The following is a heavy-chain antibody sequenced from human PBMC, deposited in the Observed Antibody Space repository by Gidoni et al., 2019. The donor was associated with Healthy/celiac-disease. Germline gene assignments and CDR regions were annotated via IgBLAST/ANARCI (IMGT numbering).Heavy chain of an antibody. CDR2: IKQDGSEK. V-gene: IGHV3-7*01. Sequence: EVQLVESGGGLVQPGGSLRLSCAASGFTFSSYWMSWVRQAPGKGLEWVANIKQDGSEKYYVDSVKGRFTISRDNAKNSLYLQRNSLRAEDTAVYYCARGGDHHYYYYYYGMDVWGQGTTVTVSS. J-gene: IGHJ6*02. D-gene: IGHD2-21*02. CDR1: GFTFSSYW. CDR3: ARGGDHHYYYYYYGMDV.